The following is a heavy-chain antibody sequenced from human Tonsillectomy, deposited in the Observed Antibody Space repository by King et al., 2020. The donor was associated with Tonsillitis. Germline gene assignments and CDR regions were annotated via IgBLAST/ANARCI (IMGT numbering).Heavy chain of an antibody. CDR2: IRTAAYGGTT. D-gene: IGHD3-3*01. CDR1: GFTFGDYA. V-gene: IGHV3-49*03. Sequence: VQLVESGGGLVQPGRSLRLSCTTSGFTFGDYALSWFRQAPGKGLEWVGFIRTAAYGGTTEYAASVKGRFTISRDDSKSIAHLQMSSLKNEDTAVYYCTRDQVAYYEFWSGWGYGYWGQGTLVIVSS. CDR3: TRDQVAYYEFWSGWGYGY. J-gene: IGHJ4*02.